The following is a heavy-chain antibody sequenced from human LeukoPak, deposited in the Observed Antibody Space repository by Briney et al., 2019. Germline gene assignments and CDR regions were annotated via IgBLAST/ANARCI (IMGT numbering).Heavy chain of an antibody. CDR1: GFTFSGFF. J-gene: IGHJ4*02. Sequence: PGGSLRLSCAASGFTFSGFFIHWVRQASGKGLEWVGRIRSKADSYATGYAASVRGRFTISRDDSKNTAYLQMNSLKTEDTAVYYCTRQAMGTGTTDYWGPGTLVTVSS. CDR2: IRSKADSYAT. CDR3: TRQAMGTGTTDY. V-gene: IGHV3-73*01. D-gene: IGHD1-7*01.